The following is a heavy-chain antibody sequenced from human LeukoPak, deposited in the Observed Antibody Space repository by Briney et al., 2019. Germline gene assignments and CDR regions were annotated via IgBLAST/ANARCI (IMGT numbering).Heavy chain of an antibody. J-gene: IGHJ4*02. Sequence: SVKVSCKASGYTFTSYGISWVRQAPGQGLEWMGRIIPILGTANYAQKFQGRVTITTDESTSTAYMELSSLRSEDTAVYYCARAVLVSGYPQNFDYWGQGTLVTVSS. V-gene: IGHV1-69*11. CDR3: ARAVLVSGYPQNFDY. D-gene: IGHD3-3*01. CDR1: GYTFTSYG. CDR2: IIPILGTA.